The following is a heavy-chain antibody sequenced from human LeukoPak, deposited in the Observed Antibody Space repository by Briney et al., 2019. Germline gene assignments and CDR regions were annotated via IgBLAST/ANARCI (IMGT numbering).Heavy chain of an antibody. CDR3: ARDKWEPRYAFDI. J-gene: IGHJ3*02. D-gene: IGHD1-26*01. CDR2: IYSTGTT. Sequence: SETLSLTCTVSGVSMNQYYWSWLRQPAGKGLEWIGRIYSTGTTYYKPSLKSRVTMSVDTSHNQFFLKLNSVTAADTAVYYCARDKWEPRYAFDIWGQGTMVTVSS. V-gene: IGHV4-4*07. CDR1: GVSMNQYY.